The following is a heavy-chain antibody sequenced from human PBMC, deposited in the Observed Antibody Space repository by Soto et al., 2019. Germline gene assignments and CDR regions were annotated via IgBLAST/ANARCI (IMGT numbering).Heavy chain of an antibody. CDR1: GGSISSGGYS. J-gene: IGHJ3*02. V-gene: IGHV4-30-2*01. Sequence: SETLSLTCAVSGGSISSGGYSWSWIRQPPGKGLEWIGYIYHSGSTYYNPSLKSRVTISVDRSKNQFSLKLSSVTAADTAVDYCARVQRADAFDIWGQGTMVTVSS. CDR2: IYHSGST. CDR3: ARVQRADAFDI.